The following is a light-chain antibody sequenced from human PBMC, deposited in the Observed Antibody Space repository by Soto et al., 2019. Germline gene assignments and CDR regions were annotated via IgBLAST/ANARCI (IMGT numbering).Light chain of an antibody. CDR1: HDINLY. V-gene: IGKV1-33*01. CDR2: DAS. Sequence: DIQMTQSPSSLSASVGDRVTITCQASHDINLYLNWYQQKPGKAPRLLIYDASNVETGVPSRFSGDGSETDFTLTINSLQPEDIATYYCLQYDTPPPTFGPGTKVEIQ. J-gene: IGKJ3*01. CDR3: LQYDTPPPT.